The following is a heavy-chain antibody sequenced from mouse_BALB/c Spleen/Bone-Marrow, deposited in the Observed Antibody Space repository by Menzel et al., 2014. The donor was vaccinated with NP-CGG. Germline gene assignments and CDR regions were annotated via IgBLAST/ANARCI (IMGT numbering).Heavy chain of an antibody. V-gene: IGHV1-80*01. J-gene: IGHJ3*01. CDR3: ARFATGSFAY. CDR2: IFPVNADT. D-gene: IGHD1-1*01. Sequence: QVQLQQSGAELVRPGSSVKISCKASGYVFTDYWMNWLRQRPGQGLEWIGQIFPVNADTNYKANFKDKVTLTADKSSTTAYMQLNSLTSEDSAVYFCARFATGSFAYLGQGTLVTVSA. CDR1: GYVFTDYW.